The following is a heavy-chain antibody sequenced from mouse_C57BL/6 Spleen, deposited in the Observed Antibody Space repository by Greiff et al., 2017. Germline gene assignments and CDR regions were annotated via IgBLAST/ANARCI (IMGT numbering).Heavy chain of an antibody. D-gene: IGHD2-4*01. CDR3: ARTVYYDYDVAMDY. J-gene: IGHJ4*01. V-gene: IGHV2-9-1*01. CDR2: IWTGGGT. Sequence: QVQLKESGPGLVAPSQSLSITCTVSGFSLTSYAISWVRQPPGKGLEWLGVIWTGGGTNYNSALKSRLSISKDNSKSQVSLKMNSLQTDDTARYYCARTVYYDYDVAMDYWGQGTSVTVSS. CDR1: GFSLTSYA.